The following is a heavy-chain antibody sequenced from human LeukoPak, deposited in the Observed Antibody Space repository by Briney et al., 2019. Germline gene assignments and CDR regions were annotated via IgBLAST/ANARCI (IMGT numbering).Heavy chain of an antibody. CDR2: IRSKANSYAT. CDR1: GFTFSGSA. J-gene: IGHJ4*02. D-gene: IGHD3-22*01. Sequence: GGSLRLSCAASGFTFSGSAMHWVRQASGKGLEWVGRIRSKANSYATAYAASVKGRFTISRDDSKNTAYLQMNSLKTEDTAVYYCTIPVRGYYYDSSGLGIDYWGQGTLVTVSS. V-gene: IGHV3-73*01. CDR3: TIPVRGYYYDSSGLGIDY.